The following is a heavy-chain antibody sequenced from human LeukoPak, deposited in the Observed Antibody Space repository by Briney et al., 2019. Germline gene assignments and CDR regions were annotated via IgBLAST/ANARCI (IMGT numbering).Heavy chain of an antibody. CDR3: AKSSAYYAFSSGYYTDYYYYYMDV. Sequence: GGTLRLSCAVSGFTFSSNAMYWVRHAQGTGLELVSAISGSGGSTYYADSVKGRFTISRDNSKNTLYLQMNSLRAEVTAVYYCAKSSAYYAFSSGYYTDYYYYYMDVWGKGTTVTVSS. CDR1: GFTFSSNA. CDR2: ISGSGGST. J-gene: IGHJ6*03. D-gene: IGHD3-3*01. V-gene: IGHV3-23*01.